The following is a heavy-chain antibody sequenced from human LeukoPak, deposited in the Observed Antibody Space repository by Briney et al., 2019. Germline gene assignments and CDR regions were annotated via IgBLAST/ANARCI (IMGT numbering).Heavy chain of an antibody. D-gene: IGHD2-8*01. CDR1: GFTFNDYS. J-gene: IGHJ1*01. Sequence: GGSLRLSCTAYGFTFNDYSMNWVRQAPGKGLEWVSSISRRSRHVYYAGSVKGRFTISRDDAKNSLYLQMNSLRAEDMAVYFCVRDLMGSGSTTAYLHHWGQGTLVTVSS. V-gene: IGHV3-21*01. CDR3: VRDLMGSGSTTAYLHH. CDR2: ISRRSRHV.